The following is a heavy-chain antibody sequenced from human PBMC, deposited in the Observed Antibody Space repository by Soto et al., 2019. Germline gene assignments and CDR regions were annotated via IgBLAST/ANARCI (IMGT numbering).Heavy chain of an antibody. D-gene: IGHD2-2*01. Sequence: QVQLVQSGAEVKKPGSSVKVSCKASGGTFSSYAISWVRQAPGQGLEWMGGIIPIFGTANYAQKFQGRVTITADESTRTAYMELSSLRSEDTAVYYCARLWADIVVVPATNWFDPWGQGTLVTVAS. CDR1: GGTFSSYA. CDR3: ARLWADIVVVPATNWFDP. CDR2: IIPIFGTA. J-gene: IGHJ5*02. V-gene: IGHV1-69*01.